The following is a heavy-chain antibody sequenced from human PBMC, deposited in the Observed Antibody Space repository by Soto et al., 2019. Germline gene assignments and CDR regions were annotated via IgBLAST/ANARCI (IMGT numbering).Heavy chain of an antibody. CDR2: IYDSGST. CDR1: GGSISSGGHY. D-gene: IGHD4-17*01. CDR3: ARGLNDYGDYLGYFDY. Sequence: PSETLSLTGTVSGGSISSGGHYWSWIRQHPGKGLEWMGYIYDSGSTYYNPSLKSRVTISVDTSKNQFSLKLSSVTAADTSVYYCARGLNDYGDYLGYFDYWGQGTLVTVS. J-gene: IGHJ4*02. V-gene: IGHV4-31*03.